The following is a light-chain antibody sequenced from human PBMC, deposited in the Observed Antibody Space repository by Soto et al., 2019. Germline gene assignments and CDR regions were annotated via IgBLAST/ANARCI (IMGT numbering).Light chain of an antibody. CDR3: QQYNTIGDT. V-gene: IGKV1-5*03. Sequence: DIQMTQSPSTLSASVGDRVTITCRASQNINRWLAWYQQKPGKAPNLLIYQASSLESGVPSRFSGSGSGTEFTLTISSLQPDDFATYYCQQYNTIGDTFGQGTKLEIK. CDR2: QAS. CDR1: QNINRW. J-gene: IGKJ2*01.